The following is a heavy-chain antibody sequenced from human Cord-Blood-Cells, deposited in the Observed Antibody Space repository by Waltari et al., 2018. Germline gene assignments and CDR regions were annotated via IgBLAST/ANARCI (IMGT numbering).Heavy chain of an antibody. CDR1: GWSFSGYY. J-gene: IGHJ6*02. V-gene: IGHV4-34*01. CDR2: INHSGST. Sequence: QVQLQQWGAGLLKPSETLSLTCAVYGWSFSGYYWSWIRQPPGKGLEWIGEINHSGSTNYNPSLKSRVTISVDTSKNQFSLKLSSVTAADTAVYYCARRYYYYYGMDVWGQGTTVTVSS. CDR3: ARRYYYYYGMDV.